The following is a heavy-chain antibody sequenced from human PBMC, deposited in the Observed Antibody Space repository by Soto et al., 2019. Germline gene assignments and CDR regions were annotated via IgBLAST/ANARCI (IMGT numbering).Heavy chain of an antibody. J-gene: IGHJ6*02. CDR3: AKDLLTGRTLYYYGMDV. CDR1: GFTFDDYT. D-gene: IGHD7-27*01. CDR2: ISWDGGST. V-gene: IGHV3-43*01. Sequence: GGSLRLSCAASGFTFDDYTMHWVRQAPGKGLEWVSLISWDGGSTYYADSVKGRFTISRDNSKNSLYLQMNSLRTGDTALYYCAKDLLTGRTLYYYGMDVWGQGTTVTVSS.